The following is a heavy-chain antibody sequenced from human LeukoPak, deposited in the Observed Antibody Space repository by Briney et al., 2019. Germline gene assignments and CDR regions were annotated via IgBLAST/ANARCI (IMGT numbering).Heavy chain of an antibody. V-gene: IGHV4-61*01. Sequence: PSETLSLTCTVSGGSVSSGSYYWSWIRQPPGKGLEWIGYIYYSGSTNYNPSLKSRVTISVDTSKNQFSLKLSSVTAADTAVYYCARVVVVVAATLNWFDPWGQGTLVTVSS. CDR1: GGSVSSGSYY. CDR3: ARVVVVVAATLNWFDP. D-gene: IGHD2-15*01. J-gene: IGHJ5*02. CDR2: IYYSGST.